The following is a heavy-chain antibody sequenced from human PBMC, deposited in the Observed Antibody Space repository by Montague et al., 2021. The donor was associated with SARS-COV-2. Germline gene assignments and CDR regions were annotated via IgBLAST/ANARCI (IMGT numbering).Heavy chain of an antibody. CDR2: MYYSGCT. D-gene: IGHD2-15*01. J-gene: IGHJ6*02. CDR1: GGSIRSSNYY. CDR3: ARDDIVLQGVTKGMDV. Sequence: SETLSLTCTVSGGSIRSSNYYWGWIRQPPGKGLEWIGNMYYSGCTYYNPSLKSRVTISIDTSKNQFSLKLNSVTAAATAVYYCARDDIVLQGVTKGMDVWGQGTTVTVSS. V-gene: IGHV4-39*07.